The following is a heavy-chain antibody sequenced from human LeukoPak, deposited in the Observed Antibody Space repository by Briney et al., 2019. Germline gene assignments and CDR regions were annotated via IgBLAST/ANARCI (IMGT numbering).Heavy chain of an antibody. Sequence: GASVKVSCKASGYTFTSYDINWVRQATGQGLEWMGWMNPNSGNTGYAQKFQGRVTMTRNTSISTAYMELSGLRSEDTAVYYCARALVATIGFDYWGQGTLVTVSS. J-gene: IGHJ4*02. CDR2: MNPNSGNT. D-gene: IGHD5-12*01. V-gene: IGHV1-8*01. CDR3: ARALVATIGFDY. CDR1: GYTFTSYD.